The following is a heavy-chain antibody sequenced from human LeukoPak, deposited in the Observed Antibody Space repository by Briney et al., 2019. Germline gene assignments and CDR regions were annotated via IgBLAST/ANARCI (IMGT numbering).Heavy chain of an antibody. Sequence: GGSLRLSCAASGFTFTTHSMSWVRRAPGKGLEWVAKIKQDGSEKHYVDSVKGRFTISRDDAKNSLYLQMNSLRAGDTAVYYCARGMGATTQSLFDQWGQGTLVTVSS. CDR2: IKQDGSEK. CDR1: GFTFTTHS. CDR3: ARGMGATTQSLFDQ. V-gene: IGHV3-7*02. J-gene: IGHJ4*02. D-gene: IGHD1-26*01.